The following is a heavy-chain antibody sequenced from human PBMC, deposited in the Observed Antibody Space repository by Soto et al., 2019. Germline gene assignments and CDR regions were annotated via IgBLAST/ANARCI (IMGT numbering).Heavy chain of an antibody. V-gene: IGHV1-18*01. CDR2: ISAYNGNT. CDR1: GYTFTSYG. Sequence: GASVKVSCKASGYTFTSYGIGWVRQAPGQGLEWMGWISAYNGNTNYAQKLQGRVTMTTDTSTSTAYMELRSLRSDDTAVYYCARVRTSSYYDFWSVDYDYYYYGMDVWGQGTTVTVSS. D-gene: IGHD3-3*01. J-gene: IGHJ6*02. CDR3: ARVRTSSYYDFWSVDYDYYYYGMDV.